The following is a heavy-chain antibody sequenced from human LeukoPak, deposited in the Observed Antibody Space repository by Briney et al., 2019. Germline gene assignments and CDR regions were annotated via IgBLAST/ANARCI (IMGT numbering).Heavy chain of an antibody. CDR1: GYTFTSYD. CDR3: ARGKKGQSERAKRNYYYYYYMDV. Sequence: GASVKVSCKASGYTFTSYDINWVRQATGQGLEWMGWMNPNSGNTGYAQKFQGRVTITRNTSISTAYMELSSLRSEDTAVYYCARGKKGQSERAKRNYYYYYYMDVWGKGTTVTVSS. D-gene: IGHD1-1*01. J-gene: IGHJ6*03. V-gene: IGHV1-8*01. CDR2: MNPNSGNT.